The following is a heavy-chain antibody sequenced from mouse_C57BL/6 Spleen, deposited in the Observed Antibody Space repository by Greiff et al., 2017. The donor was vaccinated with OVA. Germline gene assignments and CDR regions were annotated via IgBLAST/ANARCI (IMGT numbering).Heavy chain of an antibody. J-gene: IGHJ2*01. CDR1: GFTFSSYA. Sequence: EVKLVESGGGLVKPGGSLKLSCAASGFTFSSYAMSWVRQTPEKRLEWVATISDGGSYTYYPENVKGRFTITRDNAKNNLYLQMSHLKSEDTAKYYCTRDHMDFGYSGHGTTLTVSS. CDR3: TRDHMDFGY. CDR2: ISDGGSYT. V-gene: IGHV5-4*01.